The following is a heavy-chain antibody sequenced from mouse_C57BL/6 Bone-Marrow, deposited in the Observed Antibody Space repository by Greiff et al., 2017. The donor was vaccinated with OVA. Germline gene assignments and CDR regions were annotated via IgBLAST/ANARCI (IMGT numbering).Heavy chain of an antibody. CDR3: ASRIYDGYYEGFAY. V-gene: IGHV1-55*01. J-gene: IGHJ3*01. CDR2: IYPGSGST. Sequence: QVQLQQSGAELVKPGASVKMSCKASGYTFTSYWITWVKQRPGQGLAWIGDIYPGSGSTNYNEKFKSKATLTVDTSSSPAYMQLSSLTSEDSAVYYCASRIYDGYYEGFAYWGQGTLVTVSA. CDR1: GYTFTSYW. D-gene: IGHD2-3*01.